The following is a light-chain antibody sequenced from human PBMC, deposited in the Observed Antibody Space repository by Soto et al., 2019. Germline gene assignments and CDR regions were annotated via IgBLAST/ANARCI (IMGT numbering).Light chain of an antibody. CDR3: QQRTDLPT. J-gene: IGKJ4*01. V-gene: IGKV3-11*01. Sequence: EIVLTQSPATLSLAPGESATLSCRASQSVSHFLAWYQQKPGQAPRLLIYDTSIRAPGIPGMFSGSGSGTDFTLTIDILEPADAAVYYCQQRTDLPTFGGGTKVEI. CDR2: DTS. CDR1: QSVSHF.